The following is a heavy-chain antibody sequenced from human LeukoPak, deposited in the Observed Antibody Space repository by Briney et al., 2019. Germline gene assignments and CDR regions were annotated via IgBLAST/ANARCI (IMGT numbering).Heavy chain of an antibody. Sequence: PGGSLRLSCAASGFTLSSYAMSWVRQAPGKGLEWVSAISGSGGSTYYADSVKGRFTISRDNSKNTLYLQMNSLRAEDTAVYYCAKDREGYGDLARYFDYWGQGTLVTVSS. CDR2: ISGSGGST. CDR3: AKDREGYGDLARYFDY. J-gene: IGHJ4*02. CDR1: GFTLSSYA. V-gene: IGHV3-23*01. D-gene: IGHD4-17*01.